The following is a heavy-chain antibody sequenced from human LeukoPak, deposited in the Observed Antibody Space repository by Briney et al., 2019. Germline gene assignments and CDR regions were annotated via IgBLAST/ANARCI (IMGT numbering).Heavy chain of an antibody. CDR1: GYIFTNYG. Sequence: ASVKVSCKASGYIFTNYGISWVRQAPGQGLEWMGQINPYNGNTNYVQKVQSRVTMTTDTPTYTAYMELRSLASDDTAIYFCARVTGSSISSRSLLYWGQGTLVTVS. CDR2: INPYNGNT. V-gene: IGHV1-18*01. D-gene: IGHD6-13*01. CDR3: ARVTGSSISSRSLLY. J-gene: IGHJ4*02.